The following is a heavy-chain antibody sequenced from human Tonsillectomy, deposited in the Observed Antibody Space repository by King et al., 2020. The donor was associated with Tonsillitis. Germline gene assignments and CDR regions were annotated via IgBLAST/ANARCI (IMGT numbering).Heavy chain of an antibody. J-gene: IGHJ6*02. CDR3: AREPRRRYYSYGMDV. D-gene: IGHD5-12*01. CDR2: IYSGGST. V-gene: IGHV3-53*01. CDR1: DFTVSSIY. Sequence: VQLVESGGGLIQPGGSLRLSCAASDFTVSSIYMNWVRQAPGKGLEWVSVIYSGGSTYYADSVKGRFTISRDNSKNTLYLQMNSLRAEDTAVYYCAREPRRRYYSYGMDVWDQGTTVTVSS.